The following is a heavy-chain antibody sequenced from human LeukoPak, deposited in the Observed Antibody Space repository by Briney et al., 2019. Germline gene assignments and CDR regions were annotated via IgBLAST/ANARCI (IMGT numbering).Heavy chain of an antibody. CDR1: GFSVSNNY. J-gene: IGHJ4*02. CDR2: IHSGGRT. V-gene: IGHV3-66*01. Sequence: PGGSLRLSCAASGFSVSNNYLRWVRQPPGEGLEWVSVIHSGGRTKYADSVRDRFTISRDTAKNTVYLQMNSLRVDDTAAYYCARPGSASGYWVHWGQGTLVTVSS. D-gene: IGHD3-3*01. CDR3: ARPGSASGYWVH.